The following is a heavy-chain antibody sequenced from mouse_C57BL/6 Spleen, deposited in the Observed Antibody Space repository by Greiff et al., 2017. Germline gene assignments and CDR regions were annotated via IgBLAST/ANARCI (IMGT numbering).Heavy chain of an antibody. V-gene: IGHV1-69*01. D-gene: IGHD2-1*01. CDR3: ARGGDYCNYVDWFAY. CDR2: IDPSDSYT. J-gene: IGHJ3*01. CDR1: GYTFTSYW. Sequence: QVQLQQPGAELVMPGASVKLSCKASGYTFTSYWMHWVKQRPGQGLEWIGEIDPSDSYTNYNQKFKGKSTLTVDKSSSTAYMQLSSLTSEDSAVYYCARGGDYCNYVDWFAYWGQGTLVTVSA.